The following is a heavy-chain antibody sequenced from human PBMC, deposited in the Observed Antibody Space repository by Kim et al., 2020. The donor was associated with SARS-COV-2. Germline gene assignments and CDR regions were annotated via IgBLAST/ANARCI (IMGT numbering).Heavy chain of an antibody. CDR2: TT. Sequence: TTEYAASVKGRFTISRDDSKSIAYLQMNSLKTEDTAVYYCTRDLSGSYSYWGQGTLVTVSS. J-gene: IGHJ4*02. D-gene: IGHD1-26*01. V-gene: IGHV3-49*02. CDR3: TRDLSGSYSY.